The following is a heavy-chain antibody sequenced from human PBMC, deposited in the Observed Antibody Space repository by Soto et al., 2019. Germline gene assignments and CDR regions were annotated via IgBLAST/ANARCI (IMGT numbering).Heavy chain of an antibody. CDR2: IYYSGST. D-gene: IGHD2-15*01. CDR3: ARHTPAISISDH. Sequence: AETLSVTCTVADSSVSSSTYYLGWIRQPPGKGLEWIGSIYYSGSTYYNPSLKSRVTISVDTSKNQFSLKLSSVTAADTAVYYCARHTPAISISDHWGQGTLVTVSS. V-gene: IGHV4-39*01. CDR1: DSSVSSSTYY. J-gene: IGHJ4*02.